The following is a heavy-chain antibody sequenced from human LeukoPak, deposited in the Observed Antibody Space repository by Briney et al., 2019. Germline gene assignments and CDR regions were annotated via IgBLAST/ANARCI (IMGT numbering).Heavy chain of an antibody. D-gene: IGHD4-17*01. CDR2: ISAYNGNT. CDR1: GYTFTSYG. J-gene: IGHJ2*01. V-gene: IGHV1-18*01. Sequence: GASGKVSCKASGYTFTSYGISWVRQAPGQGLEWMGWISAYNGNTNYAQKLQGRVTTTTDTSTSTAYMELRSLRSDDTAVYYCARDATVTGYFDLWGRGTLVTVSS. CDR3: ARDATVTGYFDL.